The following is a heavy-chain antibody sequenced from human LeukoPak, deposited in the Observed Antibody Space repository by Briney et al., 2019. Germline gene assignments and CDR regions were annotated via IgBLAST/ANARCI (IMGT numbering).Heavy chain of an antibody. CDR1: GFTFDDYG. V-gene: IGHV3-20*04. CDR2: INWNGGST. CDR3: ARDGGARYCSSTSCYMGNYFDY. D-gene: IGHD2-2*02. J-gene: IGHJ4*02. Sequence: GGSLRLPCAASGFTFDDYGMSWVRQAPGKGLEWVSGINWNGGSTGYADSVKGRFTISRDNAKNSLYLQMNSLRAEDTALYYCARDGGARYCSSTSCYMGNYFDYWGQGTLVTVSS.